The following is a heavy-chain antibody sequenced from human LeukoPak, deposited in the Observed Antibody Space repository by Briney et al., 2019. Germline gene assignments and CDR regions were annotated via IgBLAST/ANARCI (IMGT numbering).Heavy chain of an antibody. J-gene: IGHJ5*02. V-gene: IGHV3-9*01. Sequence: GRSLRLSCAASGFTFDDYAMHWVRQAPGKGLEWVSGISWNSGSIGYADSVKGRFTISRDNSKNTLYLQMNSLRAEDTAVYYCASFGEYLPWGQGTLVTVSS. CDR3: ASFGEYLP. D-gene: IGHD3-10*01. CDR1: GFTFDDYA. CDR2: ISWNSGSI.